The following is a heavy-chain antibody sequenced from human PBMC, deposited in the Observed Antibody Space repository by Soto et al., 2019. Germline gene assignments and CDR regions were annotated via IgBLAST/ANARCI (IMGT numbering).Heavy chain of an antibody. V-gene: IGHV5-51*01. J-gene: IGHJ6*02. CDR3: AREGGVPAAIGHYYYGLDV. D-gene: IGHD2-2*01. CDR2: IYPGDSDT. Sequence: GESLKISCKGSGYTFTDYWIGWVRQLPGKGLEWMGIIYPGDSDTRYSPSFQGHVTITVDKSTSTAYLQWNSLRVEDTAVYYCAREGGVPAAIGHYYYGLDVWGQGNTVTVSS. CDR1: GYTFTDYW.